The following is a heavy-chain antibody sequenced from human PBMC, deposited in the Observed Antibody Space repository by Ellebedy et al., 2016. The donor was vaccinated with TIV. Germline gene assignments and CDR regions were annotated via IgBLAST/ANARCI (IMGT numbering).Heavy chain of an antibody. V-gene: IGHV4-59*01. J-gene: IGHJ4*02. D-gene: IGHD6-13*01. Sequence: MPSETLSLTCTVSGGSISSYYWSWIRQPPGKGLEWIGYIYYSGSTNYNPSLKSRVTISVDTSKNQFSLKLTSVTAADTAVYYCAREHPFSSCLDYWGQGTLVTVSS. CDR2: IYYSGST. CDR3: AREHPFSSCLDY. CDR1: GGSISSYY.